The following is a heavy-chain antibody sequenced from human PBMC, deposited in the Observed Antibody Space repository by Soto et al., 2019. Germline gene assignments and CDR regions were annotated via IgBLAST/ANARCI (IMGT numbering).Heavy chain of an antibody. CDR1: GYTFTGYY. J-gene: IGHJ5*02. CDR2: INPNSGGT. D-gene: IGHD3-22*01. Sequence: ASVKVSCKASGYTFTGYYMHWVRQAPGQGLEWMGWINPNSGGTNYAQKFQGWVTMTRDTSISTAYMELSRLRSDDTAVYYCGRDPYYYDSSGYYPSLGFDPWGQGTLVTVSS. V-gene: IGHV1-2*04. CDR3: GRDPYYYDSSGYYPSLGFDP.